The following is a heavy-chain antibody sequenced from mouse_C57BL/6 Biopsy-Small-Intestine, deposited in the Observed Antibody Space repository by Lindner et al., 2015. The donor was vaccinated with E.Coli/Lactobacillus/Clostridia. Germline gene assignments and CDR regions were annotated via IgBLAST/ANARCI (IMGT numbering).Heavy chain of an antibody. CDR3: ARWGTGTRRFDY. CDR1: GYAFSSYW. J-gene: IGHJ2*01. Sequence: VQLQESGAELVKPGASVKISCKTSGYAFSSYWMNWVKQRPGKGLEWIGQIYPGDGDTNYNGKFKGKATLTADKSSSTAYMQLSSLTSEDSAVYFCARWGTGTRRFDYWGQGTTLTVSS. V-gene: IGHV1-80*01. D-gene: IGHD4-1*01. CDR2: IYPGDGDT.